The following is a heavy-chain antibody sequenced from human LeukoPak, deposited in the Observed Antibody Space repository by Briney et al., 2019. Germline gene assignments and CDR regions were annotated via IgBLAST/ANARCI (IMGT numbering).Heavy chain of an antibody. CDR1: GYTFTSYD. V-gene: IGHV1-8*03. D-gene: IGHD2-2*01. Sequence: ASVKVSCKASGYTFTSYDISWVRQATGQGLEWMGWMNPNSGNTGYAQKFQGRVTITRNTSISTAYMELSSLRSEDTAVYYCARGCSSTSCYGNAFDIWGQGRMVTVSS. CDR2: MNPNSGNT. J-gene: IGHJ3*02. CDR3: ARGCSSTSCYGNAFDI.